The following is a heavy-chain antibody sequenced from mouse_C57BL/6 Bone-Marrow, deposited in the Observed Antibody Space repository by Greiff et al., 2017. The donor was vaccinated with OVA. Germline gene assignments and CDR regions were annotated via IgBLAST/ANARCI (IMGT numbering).Heavy chain of an antibody. CDR2: IRSKSNNYAT. CDR1: GFSFNTYA. D-gene: IGHD1-1*01. J-gene: IGHJ3*01. Sequence: EVNVVESGGGLVQPKGSLKLSCAASGFSFNTYAMNWVRQAPGKGLEWVARIRSKSNNYATYYADSVKDRFTISRDDSESMLYLQMNNLKTEDTAMYYCVRQYYGSRGAWFAYWGQGTLVTVSA. CDR3: VRQYYGSRGAWFAY. V-gene: IGHV10-1*01.